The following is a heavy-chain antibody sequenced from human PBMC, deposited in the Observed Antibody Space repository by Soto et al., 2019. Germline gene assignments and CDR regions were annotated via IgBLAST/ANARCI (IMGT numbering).Heavy chain of an antibody. CDR2: IKQDGSEK. Sequence: EVQLVESGGGLVQPGGSLRLSCAASGFTFSSYWMSWVRQAPGKGLEWVANIKQDGSEKYYVDSVKGRFTISRDNAKNSLYLQMNSLRAEDTAVYYCARDNSGGYYGTYYYYYGMDVWGQGITVTVSS. V-gene: IGHV3-7*03. CDR3: ARDNSGGYYGTYYYYYGMDV. CDR1: GFTFSSYW. J-gene: IGHJ6*02. D-gene: IGHD1-26*01.